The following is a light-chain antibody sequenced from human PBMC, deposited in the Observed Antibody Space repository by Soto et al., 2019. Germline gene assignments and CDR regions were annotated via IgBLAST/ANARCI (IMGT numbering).Light chain of an antibody. V-gene: IGLV2-14*01. CDR2: DVS. CDR1: SSDVGGYNY. CDR3: RSNSTRTTHV. J-gene: IGLJ1*01. Sequence: QSVLTQPASVYGSPGQSLTISCTGTSSDVGGYNYVSWYQQHPGKAPKLMISDVSNRPSGVSNRFSGSKSGNTASLTISGLQTEYDADYYCRSNSTRTTHVFVTGAKLTVL.